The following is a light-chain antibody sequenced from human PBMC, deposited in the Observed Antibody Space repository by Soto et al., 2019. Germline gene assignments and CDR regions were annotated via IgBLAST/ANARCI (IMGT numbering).Light chain of an antibody. J-gene: IGLJ1*01. Sequence: QSVLTQPPSASGSPARSVTISCTGTSSDVGRYNYISWYQQRPGKAPKLIIYEVSKRPSGVPDRLSGFKYGNTASLTVSGLQAEDEADYYCSSYAGNSRYVFGTGTKVTVL. CDR3: SSYAGNSRYV. CDR1: SSDVGRYNY. CDR2: EVS. V-gene: IGLV2-8*01.